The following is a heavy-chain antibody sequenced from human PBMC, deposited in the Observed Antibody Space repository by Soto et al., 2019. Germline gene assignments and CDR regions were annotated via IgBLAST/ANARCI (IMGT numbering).Heavy chain of an antibody. J-gene: IGHJ5*02. D-gene: IGHD6-13*01. CDR1: GFTFSYYE. V-gene: IGHV3-48*03. CDR3: ARDTGRASADL. Sequence: PGGSLRLSCVGSGFTFSYYEMNWVRQAPGKGLERVAFISHTDRLTHYPDSVRGRLTISRDNAKNSLYLHMTSLRVEDTAVYYCARDTGRASADLWGQGTLVTVSS. CDR2: ISHTDRLT.